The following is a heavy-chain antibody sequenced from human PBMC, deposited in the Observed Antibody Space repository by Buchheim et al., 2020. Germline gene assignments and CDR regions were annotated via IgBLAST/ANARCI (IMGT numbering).Heavy chain of an antibody. J-gene: IGHJ4*02. CDR1: GGSISTTNW. Sequence: QVQLQESGPGLVKPSGTLSLTCAVSGGSISTTNWWIWVRQPPGEGLEWIGQIYHSGSTNYNPSLKSRVPMSLDNSKNHFFLRLSSVTAADTAVYYCARDKRVGGSTVGFDYWGQGT. CDR2: IYHSGST. D-gene: IGHD4-23*01. CDR3: ARDKRVGGSTVGFDY. V-gene: IGHV4-4*02.